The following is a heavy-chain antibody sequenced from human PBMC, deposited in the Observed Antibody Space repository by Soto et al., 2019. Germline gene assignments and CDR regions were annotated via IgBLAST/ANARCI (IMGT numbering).Heavy chain of an antibody. V-gene: IGHV3-64*01. J-gene: IGHJ6*03. CDR3: ARDRETSAYYYYYYYMDV. D-gene: IGHD1-7*01. CDR1: GFTFSSYA. CDR2: ISSNGGST. Sequence: GGSLRLSCAASGFTFSSYAMHWVRQAPGKGLEYVSAISSNGGSTYYANSVKGRFTISRDNSKNTLYLQMGSLRAEDMAVYYCARDRETSAYYYYYYYMDVWGKGTTVTVSS.